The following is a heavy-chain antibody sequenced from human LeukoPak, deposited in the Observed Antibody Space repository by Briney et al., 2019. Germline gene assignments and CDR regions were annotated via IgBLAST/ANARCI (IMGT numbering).Heavy chain of an antibody. Sequence: GGSLRLSCTASGFTFGDYAMSWFRQAPGKGLEWVGFIRSKAYGGTTEYAASVKGRFTISRDDSKSIAYLQMNSLKTEDTAVYYCTRETDYGSGSNEGYWGQGTLVTVSS. J-gene: IGHJ4*02. D-gene: IGHD3-10*01. CDR3: TRETDYGSGSNEGY. V-gene: IGHV3-49*03. CDR2: IRSKAYGGTT. CDR1: GFTFGDYA.